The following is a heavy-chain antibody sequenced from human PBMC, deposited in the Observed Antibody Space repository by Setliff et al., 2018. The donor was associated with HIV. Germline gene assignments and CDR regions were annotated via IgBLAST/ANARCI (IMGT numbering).Heavy chain of an antibody. V-gene: IGHV4-61*02. CDR3: ARDQADVYNYLLSGAFDF. Sequence: SETLSLTGTVSDASISSGNYYWSWIRQPAGKGLEWIGRIYTSGSINYNPSLKSRVTISLDTSKNQFSLKLSSVTAADTAVYSCARDQADVYNYLLSGAFDFWGQGAMVTVSS. CDR2: IYTSGSI. CDR1: DASISSGNYY. J-gene: IGHJ3*01. D-gene: IGHD3-10*01.